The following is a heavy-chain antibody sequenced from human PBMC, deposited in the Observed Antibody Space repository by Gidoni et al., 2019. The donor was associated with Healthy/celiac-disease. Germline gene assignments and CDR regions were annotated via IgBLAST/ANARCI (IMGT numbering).Heavy chain of an antibody. D-gene: IGHD5-12*01. CDR1: GGSISSGGYY. CDR3: EVATTQYYFDY. CDR2: IYYSGST. Sequence: QVQLQESGPGLVKPSQSLSRTGTVSGGSISSGGYYWSWIRQHPGKGLEWIGYIYYSGSTYYHPSLKSRVTISVDTSKNQFSLKLSSVTAADTAVYYCEVATTQYYFDYWGQGTLVTVSS. V-gene: IGHV4-31*03. J-gene: IGHJ4*02.